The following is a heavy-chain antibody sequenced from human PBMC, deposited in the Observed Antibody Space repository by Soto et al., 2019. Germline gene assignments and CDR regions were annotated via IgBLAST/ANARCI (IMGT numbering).Heavy chain of an antibody. CDR1: GGSISSGGYY. CDR2: IYYSGST. J-gene: IGHJ5*02. Sequence: QVQLQESGPGLVKPSQTLSLTCTVSGGSISSGGYYWSWIRQHPGKGLEWIGYIYYSGSTYYNPSLKSRVTISVDTSKNQFSLKLSSVTAADTAVYYCARDVRLVPAANTNWFDPWGQGTLVTVSS. D-gene: IGHD2-2*01. V-gene: IGHV4-31*03. CDR3: ARDVRLVPAANTNWFDP.